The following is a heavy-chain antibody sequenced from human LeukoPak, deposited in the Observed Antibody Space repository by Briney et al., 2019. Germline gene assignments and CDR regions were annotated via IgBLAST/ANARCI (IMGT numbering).Heavy chain of an antibody. Sequence: SETLSIICTVSGGSISSGSYYWSWIRQPAGKGLEWIGRIYTSGSTNYNPSLKSRVTISVDTSKNQFSLRLSSVTAADTAVYYCARGRDGYNYGTDYWGQGTLVTVSS. D-gene: IGHD5-24*01. J-gene: IGHJ4*02. CDR2: IYTSGST. CDR1: GGSISSGSYY. V-gene: IGHV4-61*02. CDR3: ARGRDGYNYGTDY.